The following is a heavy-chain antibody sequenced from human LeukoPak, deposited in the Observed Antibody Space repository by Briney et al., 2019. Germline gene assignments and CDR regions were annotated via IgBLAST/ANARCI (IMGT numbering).Heavy chain of an antibody. CDR2: ISGSGGST. Sequence: GGSLRLSCAASGFTFSSYAMSWVRQAPGKGLEWVSAISGSGGSTYYADSVKGRFAISRDNAENSLYLQMDSLRAEDTAVYYCASSSTSTKYNWFDPWGQGTLVTVSS. D-gene: IGHD2-2*01. CDR1: GFTFSSYA. J-gene: IGHJ5*02. CDR3: ASSSTSTKYNWFDP. V-gene: IGHV3-23*01.